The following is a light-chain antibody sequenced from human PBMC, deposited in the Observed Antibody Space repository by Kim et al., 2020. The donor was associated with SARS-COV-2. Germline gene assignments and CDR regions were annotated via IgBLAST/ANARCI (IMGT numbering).Light chain of an antibody. Sequence: EIVLTQSPATVSLSPGERATLSCRASQSFSSHLAWYQQKPGQAPRLLIYDASNRATGIPARFSGSGSGTNFTLTISSLESEDFAVYYCQHNKTFGQGTKVDIK. V-gene: IGKV3-11*01. CDR1: QSFSSH. J-gene: IGKJ1*01. CDR2: DAS. CDR3: QHNKT.